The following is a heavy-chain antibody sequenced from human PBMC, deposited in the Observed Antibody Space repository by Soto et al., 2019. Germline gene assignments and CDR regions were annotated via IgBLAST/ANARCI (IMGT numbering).Heavy chain of an antibody. J-gene: IGHJ4*02. CDR1: GFTFSSYG. V-gene: IGHV3-33*01. Sequence: GGSLRLSCAASGFTFSSYGMHWVRQAPGKGLEWVAVIWYDGSNKYYADSVKGRFTISRDNSKNTLYLQMNSLRAEDTAVYYCARDRSITRPLGFAYWGQGTLVTVSS. CDR3: ARDRSITRPLGFAY. D-gene: IGHD3-10*01. CDR2: IWYDGSNK.